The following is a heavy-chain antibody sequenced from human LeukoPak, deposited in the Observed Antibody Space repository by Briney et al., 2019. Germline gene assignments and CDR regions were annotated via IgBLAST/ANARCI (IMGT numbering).Heavy chain of an antibody. V-gene: IGHV4-4*07. CDR1: GGSISNYY. J-gene: IGHJ4*02. D-gene: IGHD3-9*01. CDR2: MYSSGSS. CDR3: ARGITYYDILTGYFPYFDY. Sequence: PSETLSLTCTVSGGSISNYYWSWIRQPAGKGLEWIGRMYSSGSSNYNPSLKSRVTISVDTSKNQFSLKLSSVTAADTAVYYCARGITYYDILTGYFPYFDYWGQGTLVTVSS.